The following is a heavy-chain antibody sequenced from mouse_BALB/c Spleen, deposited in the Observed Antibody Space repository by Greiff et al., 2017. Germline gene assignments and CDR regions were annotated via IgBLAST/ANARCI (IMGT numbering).Heavy chain of an antibody. CDR1: GFSLTSYG. CDR2: IWAGGST. CDR3: ARAPITTVVAPPYYAMDD. D-gene: IGHD1-1*01. Sequence: VKLMESGPGLVAPSQSLSITCTVSGFSLTSYGVHWVRQPPGKGLEWLGVIWAGGSTNYNSALMSRLSISKDNSKSQVFLKMNSLQTDDTAMYYCARAPITTVVAPPYYAMDDWGQGTSVTVSS. J-gene: IGHJ4*01. V-gene: IGHV2-9*02.